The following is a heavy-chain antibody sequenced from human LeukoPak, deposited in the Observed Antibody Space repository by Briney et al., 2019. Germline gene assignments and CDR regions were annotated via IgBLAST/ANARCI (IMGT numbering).Heavy chain of an antibody. Sequence: PSETLSLTCAVYGGSFSGYYWSWIRQPPGKGLEWIGEINHSGSTNYNPSLKSRVTISVDTSKNQLSLKLSSVTAADTAVYYCARGRWGYQYLDYWGQGTLVTVSS. CDR3: ARGRWGYQYLDY. CDR2: INHSGST. D-gene: IGHD2-2*01. V-gene: IGHV4-34*01. J-gene: IGHJ4*02. CDR1: GGSFSGYY.